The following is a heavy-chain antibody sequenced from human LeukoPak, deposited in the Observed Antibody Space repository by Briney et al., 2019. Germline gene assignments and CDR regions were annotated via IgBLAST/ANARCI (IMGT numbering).Heavy chain of an antibody. J-gene: IGHJ3*02. CDR1: GGTFSSYA. CDR2: IIPIFGTA. V-gene: IGHV1-69*01. D-gene: IGHD1-26*01. CDR3: ATVCWWELQGRAFDI. Sequence: GASVKVSCKASGGTFSSYAISWVRQAPGQGLEWMGGIIPIFGTANYAQKFQGRVTITADESTSTAYMELSSLRSEDTAVYYCATVCWWELQGRAFDIWGQGTMVTVSS.